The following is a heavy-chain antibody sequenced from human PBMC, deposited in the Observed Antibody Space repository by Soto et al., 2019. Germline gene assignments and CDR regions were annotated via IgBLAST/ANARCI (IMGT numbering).Heavy chain of an antibody. Sequence: PSETLSLTCTVSDASINSGGYYWSWIRQHPGKGLEWIGFIYYSGTTYYNPSLKSRVTTSVDTSKNQFSLRLSSVTAADTAVYYCARVSTSASGSYYTLDYWGQGTLVTVSS. CDR3: ARVSTSASGSYYTLDY. J-gene: IGHJ4*02. V-gene: IGHV4-31*03. CDR2: IYYSGTT. D-gene: IGHD3-10*01. CDR1: DASINSGGYY.